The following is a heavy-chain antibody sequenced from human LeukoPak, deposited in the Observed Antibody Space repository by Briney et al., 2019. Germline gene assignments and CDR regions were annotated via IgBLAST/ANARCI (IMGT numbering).Heavy chain of an antibody. D-gene: IGHD3-3*01. CDR2: INPNSGGT. J-gene: IGHJ1*01. CDR1: GYTFTGYY. Sequence: GASVKVSCKASGYTFTGYYMHWVRQAPGQGLEWMGWINPNSGGTNYAQKFQGRVTMTRDTSISTAYMELSRLRSDDTAVYYCARVESVRFLEWFQHWGQGTLVTVSS. CDR3: ARVESVRFLEWFQH. V-gene: IGHV1-2*02.